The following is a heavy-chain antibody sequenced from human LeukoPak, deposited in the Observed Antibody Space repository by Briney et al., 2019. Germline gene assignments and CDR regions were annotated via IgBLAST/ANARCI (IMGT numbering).Heavy chain of an antibody. V-gene: IGHV1-2*02. D-gene: IGHD2-15*01. CDR1: GYTFTGYY. CDR2: INPNSGGT. CDR3: ARVVTLAYCSGGSCYRPYFDY. Sequence: ASVKVSCKASGYTFTGYYMHWVRQAPGQGLEWMGWINPNSGGTNYAQKFQGRVTMTRDTSISTAYMELSRLRSDDTAVYYCARVVTLAYCSGGSCYRPYFDYWGQGTLVTVSS. J-gene: IGHJ4*02.